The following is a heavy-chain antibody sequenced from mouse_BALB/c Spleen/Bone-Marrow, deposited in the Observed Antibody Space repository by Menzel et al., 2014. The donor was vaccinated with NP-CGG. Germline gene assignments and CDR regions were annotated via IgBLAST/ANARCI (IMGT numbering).Heavy chain of an antibody. CDR1: GYTFTSYT. Sequence: VQVVESGAELARPGASVKMSCKASGYTFTSYTMHWVKQGPGQGLEWIGYINPSSGYTNYNQKFKDKATLNVDKSSNTAYMQLSSLTSEDSAVYYCARSATWFAYWGQGTLVTVSA. CDR3: ARSATWFAY. D-gene: IGHD1-2*01. J-gene: IGHJ3*01. CDR2: INPSSGYT. V-gene: IGHV1-4*01.